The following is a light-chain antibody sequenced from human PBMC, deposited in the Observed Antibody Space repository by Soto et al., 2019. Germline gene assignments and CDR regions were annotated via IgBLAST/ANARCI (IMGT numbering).Light chain of an antibody. V-gene: IGKV3-15*01. J-gene: IGKJ2*03. CDR3: QEYNNGPPVHR. Sequence: EIVMTQSPATLSVSPGERATLSCRASESVSSNLAWYQQTPGQAPRLLIYGASTRATGIAARFSGSGSGTEFSLTISGLKSADFAVYYCQEYNNGPPVHRFGQGTKLEI. CDR2: GAS. CDR1: ESVSSN.